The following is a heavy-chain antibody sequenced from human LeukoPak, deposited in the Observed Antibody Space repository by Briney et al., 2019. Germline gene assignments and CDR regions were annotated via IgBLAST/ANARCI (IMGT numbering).Heavy chain of an antibody. V-gene: IGHV3-7*01. CDR2: IKQDGSEK. CDR3: TSLSNSYGMDV. Sequence: GGSLRLSCAASGFGFSTSWMSWVRQAPGKGLEWVANIKQDGSEKYYVDSVKGRFTISRDNAKNLVYLQMNSLRDEDTAVYYCTSLSNSYGMDVWGQGTTATVSS. CDR1: GFGFSTSW. D-gene: IGHD2/OR15-2a*01. J-gene: IGHJ6*02.